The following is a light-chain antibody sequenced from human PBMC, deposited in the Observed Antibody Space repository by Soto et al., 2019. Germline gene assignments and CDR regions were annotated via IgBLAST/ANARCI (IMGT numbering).Light chain of an antibody. V-gene: IGKV3-11*01. CDR3: QQRYVWLT. J-gene: IGKJ4*01. CDR2: DAS. CDR1: QSISTY. Sequence: IVLTQSPATLSLSAGERATLSVRAGQSISTYLAWYQQKSGQAPRLLIYDASNRATGTPARFSGSGSGTDFTLTISSLEPEDSAVYYCQQRYVWLTFGGGTKVDIK.